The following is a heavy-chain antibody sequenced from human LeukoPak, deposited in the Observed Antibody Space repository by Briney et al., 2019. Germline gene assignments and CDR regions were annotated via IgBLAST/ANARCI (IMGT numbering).Heavy chain of an antibody. CDR1: GFTFSNYP. V-gene: IGHV3-23*01. D-gene: IGHD3-22*01. CDR2: ISVSDTT. CDR3: AKSPSKGPARLYYYDSSGYLSY. Sequence: GGSLRLSCAASGFTFSNYPMNWVRQAPGKGLEWISTISVSDTTHYTDSVKGRFTISRDNSKNTLYLQMNSLRAEDTAVYYCAKSPSKGPARLYYYDSSGYLSYWGQGTLVTVSS. J-gene: IGHJ4*02.